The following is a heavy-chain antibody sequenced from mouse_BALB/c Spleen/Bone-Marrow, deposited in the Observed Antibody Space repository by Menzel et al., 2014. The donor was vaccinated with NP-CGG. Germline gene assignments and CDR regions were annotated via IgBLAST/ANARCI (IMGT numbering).Heavy chain of an antibody. CDR1: GYTFTSYV. CDR3: ARSLYGYDWYFDV. Sequence: EVQVVESGPELVKPGASVKMSCKASGYTFTSYVMHWVKRKPGQGLEWIGNINPYNDNTKYNEKFKGKATLTSDKSSSTAYMELSSLTSEDSAVYYCARSLYGYDWYFDVWGAGTTVTVSS. D-gene: IGHD2-2*01. J-gene: IGHJ1*01. CDR2: INPYNDNT. V-gene: IGHV1-14*01.